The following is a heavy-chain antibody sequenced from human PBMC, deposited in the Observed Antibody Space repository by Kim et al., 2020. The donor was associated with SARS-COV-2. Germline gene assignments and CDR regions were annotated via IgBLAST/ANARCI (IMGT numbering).Heavy chain of an antibody. J-gene: IGHJ6*02. CDR1: GGSFSGYY. Sequence: SETLSLTCAVYGGSFSGYYWSWIRQPPGKGLEWIGEINHSGSTNYNPSLKNRVTISVDTSKNQFSLKLSSVTAADTAVYYCARDGYNLRLYYYYGMDVWGQGTTVTVSS. CDR2: INHSGST. V-gene: IGHV4-34*01. CDR3: ARDGYNLRLYYYYGMDV. D-gene: IGHD5-12*01.